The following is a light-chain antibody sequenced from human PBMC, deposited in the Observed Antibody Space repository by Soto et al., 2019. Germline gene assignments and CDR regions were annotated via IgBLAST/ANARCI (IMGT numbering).Light chain of an antibody. CDR1: QTVSRS. V-gene: IGKV3-15*01. Sequence: EVMLRQSPATLSVSPGERAPLSCRASQTVSRSLAWYQQRPGQAPRLLIYGASTRATGVSDRFSGSGSGTDFTLTISSLQSEDFAVYYCQQYIDWPPYTFGQGTKVDI. CDR3: QQYIDWPPYT. CDR2: GAS. J-gene: IGKJ2*01.